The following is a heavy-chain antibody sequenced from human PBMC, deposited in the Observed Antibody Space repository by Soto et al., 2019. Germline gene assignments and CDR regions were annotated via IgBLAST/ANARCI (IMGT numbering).Heavy chain of an antibody. J-gene: IGHJ3*02. CDR2: ISYDGSNK. CDR3: ARDHSGWYSSGAFDI. V-gene: IGHV3-30-3*01. D-gene: IGHD6-19*01. Sequence: GGALKLSCAASGFTFSSYAMHLVRPAPGKGLEWVAVISYDGSNKYYADSVKGRFTISRDNSKNTLYLQMNSLRAEDTAVYYCARDHSGWYSSGAFDIWGQGTMVTVSS. CDR1: GFTFSSYA.